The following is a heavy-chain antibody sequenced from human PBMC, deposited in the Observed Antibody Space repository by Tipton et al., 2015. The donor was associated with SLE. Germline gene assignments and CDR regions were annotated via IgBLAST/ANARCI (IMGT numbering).Heavy chain of an antibody. D-gene: IGHD2-15*01. CDR2: IYYSGST. CDR1: GGSISSSSYY. Sequence: TLSLTCTVSGGSISSSSYYWGWIRQPPGKGLEWIGSIYYSGSTYYNPSLKSRVTISVDTSKNQFSLKLSSVTAADTAVYYCAVCSGGSCPLAFDIWGQGTMVTVSS. V-gene: IGHV4-39*07. J-gene: IGHJ3*02. CDR3: AVCSGGSCPLAFDI.